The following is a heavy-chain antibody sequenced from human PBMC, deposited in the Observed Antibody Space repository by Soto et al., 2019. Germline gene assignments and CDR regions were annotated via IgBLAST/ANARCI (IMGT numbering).Heavy chain of an antibody. CDR2: IYYSGST. V-gene: IGHV4-39*01. J-gene: IGHJ6*02. Sequence: SETLSLTCTVSGGSIISSSYYFFCIRQPPWNGLEWIGSIYYSGSTYYNPSLKSRVTISVDTSKNQFSLKLSSVTAADTAVYYCARHERRDGYNPWFGYYGMDVWGQGTTVTVSS. D-gene: IGHD3-16*01. CDR3: ARHERRDGYNPWFGYYGMDV. CDR1: GGSIISSSYY.